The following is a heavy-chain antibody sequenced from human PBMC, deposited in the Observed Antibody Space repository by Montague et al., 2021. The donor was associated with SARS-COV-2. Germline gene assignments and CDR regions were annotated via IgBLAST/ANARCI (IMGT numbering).Heavy chain of an antibody. CDR2: IYYRGTT. CDR3: ARELQYNWFDP. D-gene: IGHD2-21*02. J-gene: IGHJ5*02. CDR1: GGSIDSYY. V-gene: IGHV4-59*01. Sequence: SETLSLTCAVSGGSIDSYYWSRLRQPPGKGLEWIGYIYYRGTTNYNPPLESRVTMSVDTSKNQFSLNLSSVTAADTAMYYCARELQYNWFDPWGQGTLVTVSS.